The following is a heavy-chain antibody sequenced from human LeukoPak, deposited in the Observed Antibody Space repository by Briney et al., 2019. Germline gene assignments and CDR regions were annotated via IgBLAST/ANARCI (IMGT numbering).Heavy chain of an antibody. CDR3: ATAIDYGDRRELPGGFDF. Sequence: HPGRSLRLSCAASGFSFSSHCMNWVRQAPGKWREWVAVIWYAGTNKYYAGSGRGRFTISRDNSKNPLYLPMNSLRDEDTAVYYCATAIDYGDRRELPGGFDFWGQGTLVTVSS. CDR2: IWYAGTNK. D-gene: IGHD4-17*01. CDR1: GFSFSSHC. J-gene: IGHJ4*02. V-gene: IGHV3-33*01.